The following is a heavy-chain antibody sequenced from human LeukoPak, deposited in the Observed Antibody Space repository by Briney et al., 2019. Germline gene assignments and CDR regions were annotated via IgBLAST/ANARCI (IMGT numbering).Heavy chain of an antibody. D-gene: IGHD1-26*01. J-gene: IGHJ4*02. CDR1: GFTFSSYA. V-gene: IGHV3-23*01. CDR2: ISGSGAGT. CDR3: ANSGSYLSHFDY. Sequence: PGGSLRLSCAASGFTFSSYAMSWVRQAPGKGLEWVSLISGSGAGTYYADSVKGRFTISRDNSKNTLYLRMNSLRAEDTAVYYCANSGSYLSHFDYWGQGTLVTVSS.